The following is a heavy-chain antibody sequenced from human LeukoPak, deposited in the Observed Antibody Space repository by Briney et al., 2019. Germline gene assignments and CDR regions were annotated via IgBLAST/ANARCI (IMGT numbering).Heavy chain of an antibody. D-gene: IGHD3-16*01. CDR1: GFTFSGYW. J-gene: IGHJ3*02. V-gene: IGHV3-74*01. CDR2: INSDGSTT. Sequence: GSLRLSCAASGFTFSGYWMHWVRQAPGKGLVWVSRINSDGSTTNYADSVKGRFTISRDNAKNTLYLQMNSLRAEDTAVYYCARRDWGTLNTFDIWGQGTMVTVSS. CDR3: ARRDWGTLNTFDI.